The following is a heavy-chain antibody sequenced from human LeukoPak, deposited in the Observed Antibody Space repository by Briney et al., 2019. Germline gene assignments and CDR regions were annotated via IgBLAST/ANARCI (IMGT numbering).Heavy chain of an antibody. V-gene: IGHV4-34*01. J-gene: IGHJ4*02. CDR1: GGSFSGYY. CDR3: ARGVGYCSGGSCQDFDY. Sequence: PSETLSLTCAVYGGSFSGYYWSWIRQPQGKGLEWIWEIKHSGGTNYNTSFKRRATRSVETPKKQFALKLSSVTAADTAVYHCARGVGYCSGGSCQDFDYWGQGTLVTVSS. D-gene: IGHD2-15*01. CDR2: IKHSGGT.